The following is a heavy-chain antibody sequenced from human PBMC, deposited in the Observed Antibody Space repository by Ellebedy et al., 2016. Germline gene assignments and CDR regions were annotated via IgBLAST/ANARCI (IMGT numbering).Heavy chain of an antibody. Sequence: GESLKISXAASGFTFSSYWMSWVRQAPGKGLEWVANIKQDGSEKYYVDSVKGRFSISRDNAKNSLYLQMNSLRVEDTAVYYCARDNTVTTFHYYYYGMDVWGQGTTVTVSS. V-gene: IGHV3-7*01. CDR3: ARDNTVTTFHYYYYGMDV. D-gene: IGHD4-17*01. CDR1: GFTFSSYW. J-gene: IGHJ6*02. CDR2: IKQDGSEK.